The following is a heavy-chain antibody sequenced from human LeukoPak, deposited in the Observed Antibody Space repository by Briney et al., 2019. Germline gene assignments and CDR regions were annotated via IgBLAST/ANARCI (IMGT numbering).Heavy chain of an antibody. CDR3: ASGSYYFDY. V-gene: IGHV4-59*08. Sequence: SETLSLTCTVSGGSIRSYYWSWIRQPPGKGLEWIGYIYYSGSTKYNPSRKSRATISVDTSKNQFSLKLNSVTAADTAVYYCASGSYYFDYWGQGTLVTVSS. CDR1: GGSIRSYY. CDR2: IYYSGST. D-gene: IGHD1-26*01. J-gene: IGHJ4*02.